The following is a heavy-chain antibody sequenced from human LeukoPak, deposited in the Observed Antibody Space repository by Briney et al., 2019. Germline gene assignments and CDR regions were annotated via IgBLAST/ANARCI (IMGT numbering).Heavy chain of an antibody. J-gene: IGHJ4*02. D-gene: IGHD6-13*01. CDR2: VSGSGDRM. CDR3: AKAAAAPGFDF. Sequence: GGSLRLSCAASRFTFSSYGMHWVRQAPGKGLVWVATVSGSGDRMYHADSVKGRFTISRDNSKNTIYLQMNSLRAEDTALYYCAKAAAAPGFDFWGQGTLVTVSS. CDR1: RFTFSSYG. V-gene: IGHV3-23*01.